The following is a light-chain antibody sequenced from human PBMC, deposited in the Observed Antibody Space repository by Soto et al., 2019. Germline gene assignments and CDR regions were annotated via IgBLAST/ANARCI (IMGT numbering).Light chain of an antibody. CDR1: QSVNSN. CDR2: GAF. Sequence: EIVLTQSPATLSLSPGERATLFCRASQSVNSNLAWYQQKPGQAPRLLMYGAFKRATSVPARFSGSGSGTDFTLTISGLEPEDFAVYYCQQYGSSPETFGQGTKVDIK. V-gene: IGKV3-20*01. J-gene: IGKJ1*01. CDR3: QQYGSSPET.